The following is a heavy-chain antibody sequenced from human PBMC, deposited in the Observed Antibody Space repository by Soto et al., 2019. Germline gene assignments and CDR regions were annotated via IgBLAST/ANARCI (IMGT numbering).Heavy chain of an antibody. V-gene: IGHV4-39*01. J-gene: IGHJ4*02. CDR2: IYYSGST. D-gene: IGHD4-4*01. CDR1: GGSISSSSYY. Sequence: PSETLSLTCTVSGGSISSSSYYWGWIRQPPGKGLEWIGSIYYSGSTYYNPSLKSRVTISVDTSKNQFSLKLSSVTAADTAVYSCPSRLIDHYSTYDERFDHWGQGTLVTVSS. CDR3: PSRLIDHYSTYDERFDH.